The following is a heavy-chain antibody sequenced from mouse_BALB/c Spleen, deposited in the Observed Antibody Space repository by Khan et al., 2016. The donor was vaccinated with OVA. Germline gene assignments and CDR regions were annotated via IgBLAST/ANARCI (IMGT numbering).Heavy chain of an antibody. J-gene: IGHJ3*01. V-gene: IGHV3-6*01. CDR1: GYSITSGYF. Sequence: EVKLEESGPGLVKPSQSLSLTCSVTGYSITSGYFWNWIRQFPGNNLEWMGYIRYDGDSNYNPSLKNRISITRDTSKNQFFLKLNSVTPEDTATYYCARGGSSAPAWFAYWGQGTLVTVSA. CDR2: IRYDGDS. D-gene: IGHD3-1*01. CDR3: ARGGSSAPAWFAY.